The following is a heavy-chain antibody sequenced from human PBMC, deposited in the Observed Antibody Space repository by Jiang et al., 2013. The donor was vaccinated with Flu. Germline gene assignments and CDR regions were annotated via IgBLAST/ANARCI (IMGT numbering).Heavy chain of an antibody. D-gene: IGHD3-3*01. CDR3: ASSYYDFWSGYSLDY. CDR2: INPSGGST. Sequence: GAEVKKPGASVKVSCKASGYTFTSYYMHWVRQAPGQGLEWMGIINPSGGSTSYAQKFQGRVTMTRDTSTSTVYMELSSLRSEDTAVYYCASSYYDFWSGYSLDYWGQGTLVTVSS. V-gene: IGHV1-46*03. CDR1: GYTFTSYY. J-gene: IGHJ4*02.